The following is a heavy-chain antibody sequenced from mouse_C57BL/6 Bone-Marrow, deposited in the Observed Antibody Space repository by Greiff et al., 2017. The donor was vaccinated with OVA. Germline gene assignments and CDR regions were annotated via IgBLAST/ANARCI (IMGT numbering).Heavy chain of an antibody. V-gene: IGHV14-1*01. CDR2: IDPEDGDT. Sequence: EVKLMESGAELVRPGASVKLSCTASGFNIKDYYMHWVKQRPEQGLEWIGRIDPEDGDTEYPPKFQGKATMTADTSSNTAYLQLSSLTSEDTAVYYCTDGHYAMDYWGQGTSVTVSS. D-gene: IGHD2-3*01. CDR1: GFNIKDYY. J-gene: IGHJ4*01. CDR3: TDGHYAMDY.